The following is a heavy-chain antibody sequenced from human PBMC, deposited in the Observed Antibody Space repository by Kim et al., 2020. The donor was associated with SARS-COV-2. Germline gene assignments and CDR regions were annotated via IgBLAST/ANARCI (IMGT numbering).Heavy chain of an antibody. J-gene: IGHJ4*02. CDR3: ARDGPRSSGWSDY. V-gene: IGHV4-59*01. Sequence: SETLSLTCTVSGGSISSYYWSWIRQPPGKGLEWIGYIYSSGSTNYNPSLKSRVTISVDTSKNQFSLRLSSVTAADTAVYYCARDGPRSSGWSDYWGQGTL. CDR2: IYSSGST. D-gene: IGHD6-19*01. CDR1: GGSISSYY.